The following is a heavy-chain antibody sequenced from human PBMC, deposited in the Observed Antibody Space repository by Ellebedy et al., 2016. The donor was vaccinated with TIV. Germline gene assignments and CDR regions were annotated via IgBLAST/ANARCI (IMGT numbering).Heavy chain of an antibody. D-gene: IGHD6-13*01. CDR2: INSDGSST. J-gene: IGHJ5*02. V-gene: IGHV3-74*01. Sequence: PGGSLRLSCAASGFTFSSYWMHWVRQAPGKGLVWVSRINSDGSSTSYADSVKGRFTISRDNAKNTLYLQMNSLRAEDTAVYYCARDATRSNIKSNNWFDPWGQGTLVTVSS. CDR1: GFTFSSYW. CDR3: ARDATRSNIKSNNWFDP.